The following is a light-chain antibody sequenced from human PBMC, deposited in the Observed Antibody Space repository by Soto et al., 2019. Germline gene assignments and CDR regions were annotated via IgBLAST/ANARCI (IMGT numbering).Light chain of an antibody. V-gene: IGLV1-51*01. J-gene: IGLJ2*01. CDR1: TSNIGNNY. CDR2: DND. CDR3: GTWDSSLLTVV. Sequence: QSVLTQPPSVSGAPGQRVTISCSGSTSNIGNNYVSWYQQLQGTAPQLLIYDNDKRPTGIDDRFSGSKSGTSATLGITRLLTGDEADYYCGTWDSSLLTVVFGGGTKLTVL.